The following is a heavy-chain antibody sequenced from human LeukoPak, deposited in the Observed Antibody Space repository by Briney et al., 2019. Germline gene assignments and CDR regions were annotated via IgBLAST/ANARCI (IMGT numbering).Heavy chain of an antibody. J-gene: IGHJ4*02. CDR2: ISWNSGSI. CDR3: AKGTPGYSSGWYDY. Sequence: PGGFLRLSCAASGFTFDDYAMHWVRQAPGKGLEWVSGISWNSGSIGYADSVKGRFTISRDNAKNSLYLQMNSLRAEDTALYYCAKGTPGYSSGWYDYWGQGTLVTVSS. D-gene: IGHD6-19*01. V-gene: IGHV3-9*01. CDR1: GFTFDDYA.